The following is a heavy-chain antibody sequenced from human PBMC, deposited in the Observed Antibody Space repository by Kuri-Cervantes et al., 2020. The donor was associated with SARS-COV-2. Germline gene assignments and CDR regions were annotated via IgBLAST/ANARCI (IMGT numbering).Heavy chain of an antibody. D-gene: IGHD3-3*01. CDR2: ISGGST. CDR3: ARDERDYDFWSGYYKDENWYFDL. J-gene: IGHJ2*01. Sequence: GGSLRLSCAASGFTVSSNEMSWVRQAPGKGLEWVSSISGGSTYYADSRKGRFTISRDNSKNTLYLQMNSLRAEDTAVYYCARDERDYDFWSGYYKDENWYFDLWGRGTLVTVSS. V-gene: IGHV3-38-3*01. CDR1: GFTVSSNE.